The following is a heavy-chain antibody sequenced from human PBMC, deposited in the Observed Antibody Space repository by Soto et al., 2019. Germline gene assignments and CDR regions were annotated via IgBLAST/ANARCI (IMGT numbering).Heavy chain of an antibody. CDR1: GGSISSGGYS. CDR3: ASIPF. D-gene: IGHD2-2*02. CDR2: IYHSGST. J-gene: IGHJ4*02. V-gene: IGHV4-30-2*01. Sequence: NPSETLSLTCAVSGGSISSGGYSWSWIRQPPGKGLEWIGYIYHSGSTYYNPSLKSRVTISVDRSKNQFSLKLSSVTAADTAVYYCASIPFWGQGTLVTVSS.